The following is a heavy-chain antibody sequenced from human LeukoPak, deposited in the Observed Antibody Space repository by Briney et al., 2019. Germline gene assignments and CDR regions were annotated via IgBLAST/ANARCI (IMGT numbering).Heavy chain of an antibody. CDR3: ARGLYYYGMDV. V-gene: IGHV3-33*01. CDR1: GFTFSSYG. J-gene: IGHJ6*02. Sequence: GRSLRLSCAASGFTFSSYGMHWVRQAPGKGLEWVAVIWYDGSNKYYADSVKGRFTISRDNSKNTLYLQMISLRAEDTAVYYCARGLYYYGMDVWGQGTTVTVSS. CDR2: IWYDGSNK.